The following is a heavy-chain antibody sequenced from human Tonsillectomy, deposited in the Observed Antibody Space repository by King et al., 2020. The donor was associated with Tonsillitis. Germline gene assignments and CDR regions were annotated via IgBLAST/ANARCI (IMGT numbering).Heavy chain of an antibody. Sequence: VQLVESGGGVVQPGRSLRLSCAASRFTFSSYAMHWVRQAPGKGLEWGAGISYDGSKKYYGDSVKGRFTISRDNSKNTLYLQMNSLRGDDTAVYYCARDFHSGLGATYFDNWAQGPLVTVSS. D-gene: IGHD1-26*01. CDR3: ARDFHSGLGATYFDN. J-gene: IGHJ4*02. V-gene: IGHV3-30*04. CDR2: ISYDGSKK. CDR1: RFTFSSYA.